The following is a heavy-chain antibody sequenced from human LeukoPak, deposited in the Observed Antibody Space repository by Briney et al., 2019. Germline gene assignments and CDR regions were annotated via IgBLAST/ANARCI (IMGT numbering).Heavy chain of an antibody. CDR3: ARDLGSGHSDYYYYMDV. CDR1: GGSISSYY. V-gene: IGHV4-59*01. D-gene: IGHD2-15*01. Sequence: SETLSLTCTVSGGSISSYYWSWIRQPPGKGLEWIGYIYYSGSTNYNPSLKSRISISVDTSKNQFSLKLSSVTAADTAVYYCARDLGSGHSDYYYYMDVWGKGTTVTVSS. CDR2: IYYSGST. J-gene: IGHJ6*03.